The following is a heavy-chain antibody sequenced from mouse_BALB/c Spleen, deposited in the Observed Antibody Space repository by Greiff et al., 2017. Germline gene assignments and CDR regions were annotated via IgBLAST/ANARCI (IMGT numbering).Heavy chain of an antibody. CDR1: GYTFTSYV. J-gene: IGHJ4*01. Sequence: VHVKQSGPELVKPGASVKMSCKASGYTFTSYVMHWVKQKPGQGLEWIGYINPYNDGTKYNEKFKGKATLTSDKSSSTAYMELSSLTSEDSAVYYGAREDYDYDGYAMDYWGQGTSVTVSS. CDR2: INPYNDGT. D-gene: IGHD2-4*01. CDR3: AREDYDYDGYAMDY. V-gene: IGHV1-14*01.